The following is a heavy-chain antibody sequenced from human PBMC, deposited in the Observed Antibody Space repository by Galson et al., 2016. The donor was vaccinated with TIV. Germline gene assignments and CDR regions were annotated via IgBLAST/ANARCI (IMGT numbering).Heavy chain of an antibody. Sequence: SVKVSCKASGYTFINYGTTWVRQAPGQGLEWMGWISGYDGHTNYAQMFQGSVTMTSDKSTNTVYMELRSLRSDDTAVYYCARDSGTYDYWGQGSLVTVSS. D-gene: IGHD1-26*01. CDR2: ISGYDGHT. J-gene: IGHJ4*02. CDR3: ARDSGTYDY. V-gene: IGHV1-18*04. CDR1: GYTFINYG.